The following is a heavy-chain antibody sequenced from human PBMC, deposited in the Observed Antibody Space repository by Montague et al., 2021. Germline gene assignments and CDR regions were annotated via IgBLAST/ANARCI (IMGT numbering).Heavy chain of an antibody. Sequence: SETLSLTCTVTGGSISEFNWSWIRQSPEKGLEWIGYIYDSGTTNYNPSLKSRVTISADTSMNQFSLNLRSATAADTAVYFCARRLGIRAPFDYWGQGTLVTVSS. CDR3: ARRLGIRAPFDY. D-gene: IGHD7-27*01. CDR1: GGSISEFN. CDR2: IYDSGTT. J-gene: IGHJ4*02. V-gene: IGHV4-59*12.